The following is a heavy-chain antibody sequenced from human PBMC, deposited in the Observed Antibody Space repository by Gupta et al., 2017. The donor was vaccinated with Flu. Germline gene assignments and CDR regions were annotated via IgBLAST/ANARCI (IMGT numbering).Heavy chain of an antibody. CDR1: GFSLSTAGMR. CDR2: IDWDDGK. J-gene: IGHJ4*02. V-gene: IGHV2-70*04. D-gene: IGHD6-19*01. CDR3: ARTAFTSGSFDF. Sequence: QVTLKESGPALVKPTETLTLTCTFSGFSLSTAGMRVTWIRQPPGKALEWLARIDWDDGKSYSTSLRTRLTISKYTSKNQVVLTMTNMDSVDTATYYCARTAFTSGSFDFWSQGTLVTVSS.